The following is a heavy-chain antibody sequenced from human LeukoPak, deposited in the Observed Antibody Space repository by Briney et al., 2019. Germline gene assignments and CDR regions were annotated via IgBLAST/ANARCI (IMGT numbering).Heavy chain of an antibody. CDR1: GFTFSSYG. Sequence: GGSLRLSCAASGFTFSSYGMSWVRQAPGKGLEWVSAISGSGGSTYYADSVKGRFTISRDNSKNTLYLQMNSLRAEDTAVYYCAKVPYYYGSGSPYYFDYWGQGTLVTVSS. J-gene: IGHJ4*02. CDR3: AKVPYYYGSGSPYYFDY. V-gene: IGHV3-23*01. CDR2: ISGSGGST. D-gene: IGHD3-10*01.